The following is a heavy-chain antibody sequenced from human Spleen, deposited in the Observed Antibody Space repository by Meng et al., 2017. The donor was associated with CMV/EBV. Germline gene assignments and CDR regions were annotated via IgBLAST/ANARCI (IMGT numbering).Heavy chain of an antibody. CDR3: ARDQAYGGPLYYYYYGMDV. Sequence: SETLSLTCTVSGGSVSSGSYYWSWIRQPPGKGLEWIGYIYYSGSTNYNPSLKSRVTISVDTSKNQFSLKLSSVTAADTAVYYCARDQAYGGPLYYYYYGMDVWGQGTTVIVSS. CDR2: IYYSGST. D-gene: IGHD4-23*01. CDR1: GGSVSSGSYY. V-gene: IGHV4-61*01. J-gene: IGHJ6*02.